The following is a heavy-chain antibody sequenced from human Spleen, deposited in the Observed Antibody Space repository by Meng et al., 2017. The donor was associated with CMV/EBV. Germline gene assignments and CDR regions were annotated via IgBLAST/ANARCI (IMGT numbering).Heavy chain of an antibody. CDR1: GGTFSSYA. Sequence: SVKVSCKASGGTFSSYAISWVRQAPGQGLEWMGGIIPILGIANYAQKFQGRVTMTRNTSISTAYMELSSLRSEDTAVYYCARSVPGNYDILTYYGMDVWGQGTTVTVSS. V-gene: IGHV1-69*10. CDR2: IIPILGIA. D-gene: IGHD3-9*01. J-gene: IGHJ6*02. CDR3: ARSVPGNYDILTYYGMDV.